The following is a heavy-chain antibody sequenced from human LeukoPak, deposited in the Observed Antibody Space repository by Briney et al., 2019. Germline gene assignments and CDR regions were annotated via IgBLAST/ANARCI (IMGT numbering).Heavy chain of an antibody. CDR2: ISAYNGNT. CDR1: GYTFTSYG. V-gene: IGHV1-18*01. D-gene: IGHD6-6*01. CDR3: AREERYSSSSYGY. Sequence: GASVKVSCKASGYTFTSYGISWVRQAPGQGLEWMGWISAYNGNTNYAQKLQGRVTMTRDMSTSTVYMELSSLRSEDTAVYYCAREERYSSSSYGYWGQGTLVTVSS. J-gene: IGHJ4*02.